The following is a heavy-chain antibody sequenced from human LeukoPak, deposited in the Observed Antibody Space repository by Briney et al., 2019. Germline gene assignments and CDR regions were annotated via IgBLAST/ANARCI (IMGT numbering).Heavy chain of an antibody. V-gene: IGHV3-48*03. CDR1: GFTFSSYE. J-gene: IGHJ4*02. CDR3: ARGGGSGYYGFGY. CDR2: ITKSGSTI. D-gene: IGHD3-3*01. Sequence: GGSLRLSCAASGFTFSSYEMNWVRQAPGKGLEWVSYITKSGSTIYYADSVKGRFTIARDNAKNSLYLQMNSLRAEATAVYYCARGGGSGYYGFGYWGQGTLVTIAS.